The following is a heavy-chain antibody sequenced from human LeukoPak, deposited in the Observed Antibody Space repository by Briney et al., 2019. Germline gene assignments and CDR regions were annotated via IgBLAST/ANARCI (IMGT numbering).Heavy chain of an antibody. CDR1: GFTLSTYW. Sequence: GGSLRLSCAASGFTLSTYWMHWVRQAPGKGLLWVSRINGDGRDTPYADSVKGRFTISRDNAKNTLYLQMNSLRAEDTAVYYCARGSSTGWPDYFDYWGRGTLATVSS. J-gene: IGHJ4*02. D-gene: IGHD2-2*01. CDR2: INGDGRDT. V-gene: IGHV3-74*01. CDR3: ARGSSTGWPDYFDY.